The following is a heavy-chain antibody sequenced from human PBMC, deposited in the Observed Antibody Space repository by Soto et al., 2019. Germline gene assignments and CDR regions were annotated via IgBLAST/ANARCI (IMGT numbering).Heavy chain of an antibody. D-gene: IGHD2-15*01. CDR2: IYPGDSDT. Sequence: PGESLKISCTGSGYSFTSYWIGWVRQMPGKGLEWMGIIYPGDSDTRYSPSFQGQVTISADKSISTAYLQWSSLKASDTAMYYCARGYCSGGSCYSLYYYYYYGMDVWGQGTTVTVSS. CDR3: ARGYCSGGSCYSLYYYYYYGMDV. J-gene: IGHJ6*02. V-gene: IGHV5-51*01. CDR1: GYSFTSYW.